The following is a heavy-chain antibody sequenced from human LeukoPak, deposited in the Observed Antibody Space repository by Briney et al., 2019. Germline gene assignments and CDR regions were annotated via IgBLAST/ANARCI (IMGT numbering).Heavy chain of an antibody. CDR2: ISSSGHYI. V-gene: IGHV3-21*01. D-gene: IGHD6-13*01. CDR1: GFTFSRFN. CDR3: ATSTWYYFYALDV. J-gene: IGHJ6*02. Sequence: GGSLRLSCAASGFTFSRFNMNWVRQAPGKGPEWVSSISSSGHYIYYADSVKGRFTISRDNAKNSLFLQMNSLRAEDTAVYYCATSTWYYFYALDVWGQGTTVTVSS.